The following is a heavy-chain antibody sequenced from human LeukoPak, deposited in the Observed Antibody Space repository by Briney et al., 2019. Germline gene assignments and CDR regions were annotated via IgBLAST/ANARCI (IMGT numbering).Heavy chain of an antibody. CDR1: GDSISSGSYY. CDR3: ARDSGARDFWSGYYGYYYMDV. Sequence: PSETLSLTCTVSGDSISSGSYYWTWLRQPAGKGLEWIGRIYTSGSTNYNPSLKSRVTVSVDASKNQFSLKLSSVTAADTAVYYCARDSGARDFWSGYYGYYYMDVWGKGTTVTVSS. V-gene: IGHV4-61*02. D-gene: IGHD3-3*01. J-gene: IGHJ6*03. CDR2: IYTSGST.